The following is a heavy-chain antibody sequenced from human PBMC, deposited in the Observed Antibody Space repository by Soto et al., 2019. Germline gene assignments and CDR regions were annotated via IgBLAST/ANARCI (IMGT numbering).Heavy chain of an antibody. CDR1: GYTLRSYG. J-gene: IGHJ4*02. Sequence: TSVKVSCQASGYTLRSYGISWVRQAPGQGLEWMGWISAYNGDTISAQRLQGRVTLTTNQSTNTAYMELRSLTSDDTAMYYCVREGGGSSGWSELFDYWGQGTPVTVSS. CDR2: ISAYNGDT. D-gene: IGHD6-19*01. CDR3: VREGGGSSGWSELFDY. V-gene: IGHV1-18*01.